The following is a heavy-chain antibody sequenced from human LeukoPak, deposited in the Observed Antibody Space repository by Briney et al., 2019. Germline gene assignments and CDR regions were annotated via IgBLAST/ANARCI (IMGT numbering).Heavy chain of an antibody. CDR3: AGSTEDYGSGHFDY. CDR2: ISAYNGNT. J-gene: IGHJ4*02. CDR1: GYTFTSYG. D-gene: IGHD3-10*01. Sequence: GASVKVSCKASGYTFTSYGISWVRQAPGQGLEWMGWISAYNGNTNYAQKLQGRVTMTTDTSTSTAYMELRSLRSDDTAVYYCAGSTEDYGSGHFDYWGQGTLVTVSS. V-gene: IGHV1-18*01.